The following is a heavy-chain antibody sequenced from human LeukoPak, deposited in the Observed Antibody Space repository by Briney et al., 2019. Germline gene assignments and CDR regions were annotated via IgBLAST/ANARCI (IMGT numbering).Heavy chain of an antibody. CDR2: ISGSGGNT. V-gene: IGHV3-23*01. CDR3: AKGPLIAVAGTTWDY. CDR1: GFTFSSYA. D-gene: IGHD6-19*01. Sequence: PGGSLRLSCAASGFTFSSYAMSWVRQAPGKGREWVSAISGSGGNTYYADSVKGRFTISRDNSKNTLYLQMNSLRAEDTAVYYCAKGPLIAVAGTTWDYWGQGTLVTVSS. J-gene: IGHJ4*02.